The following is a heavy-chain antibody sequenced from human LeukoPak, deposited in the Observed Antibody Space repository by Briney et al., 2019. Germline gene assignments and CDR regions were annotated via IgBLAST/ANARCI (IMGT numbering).Heavy chain of an antibody. Sequence: PSETLSLTCTVSGGSISSYYWSWIRQPPGKGPEWIGYIYYSGSTNYNPSLKSRVTISVDTSKNQFSLKLSSVTAADTAVYYCARDDYGDTPGGMDVWGQGTTVTVSS. J-gene: IGHJ6*02. CDR3: ARDDYGDTPGGMDV. CDR1: GGSISSYY. D-gene: IGHD4-17*01. CDR2: IYYSGST. V-gene: IGHV4-59*01.